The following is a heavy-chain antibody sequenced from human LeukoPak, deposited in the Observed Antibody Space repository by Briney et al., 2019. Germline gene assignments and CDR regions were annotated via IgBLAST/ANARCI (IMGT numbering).Heavy chain of an antibody. V-gene: IGHV3-23*01. Sequence: GGSLRLSCAASGFTFSSYAMSWVRQAPGKGLEWVSAISGSGGSTYYADSVKGRFTISRDNSKNTLYLQMNSLRAEDTAVYYCAKDLERRHFDWVPIGYWGQGTLVTVSS. CDR3: AKDLERRHFDWVPIGY. CDR2: ISGSGGST. CDR1: GFTFSSYA. J-gene: IGHJ4*02. D-gene: IGHD3-9*01.